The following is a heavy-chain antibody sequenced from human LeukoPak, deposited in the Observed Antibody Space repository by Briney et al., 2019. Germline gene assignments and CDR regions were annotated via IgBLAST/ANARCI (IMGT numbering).Heavy chain of an antibody. CDR3: ARGQTSVVTAIPYYFDY. CDR1: GGPFSGYY. V-gene: IGHV4-34*01. J-gene: IGHJ4*02. D-gene: IGHD2-21*02. CDR2: INHRGST. Sequence: PSETLSLTCAVYGGPFSGYYWSWIRQPPGQGLEWIAEINHRGSTNYNPSLKSRVTISVDTSKNQFSLKLTSVTAADTAVYYCARGQTSVVTAIPYYFDYWGRGTLVTVSS.